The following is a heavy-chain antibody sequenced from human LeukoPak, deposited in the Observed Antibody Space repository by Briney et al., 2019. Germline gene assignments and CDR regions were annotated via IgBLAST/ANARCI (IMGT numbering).Heavy chain of an antibody. D-gene: IGHD2-15*01. CDR2: IKQEGSEK. Sequence: YPGGSLRLSCAASGFTLSRYWMSWVRQAPGKGLEWVANIKQEGSEKYCVDSVKGRFTISRDNAKNSLYLQMNSLRAEDTAVYYCARGPRYFDCLGQGTLVTVSS. CDR3: ARGPRYFDC. V-gene: IGHV3-7*03. CDR1: GFTLSRYW. J-gene: IGHJ4*02.